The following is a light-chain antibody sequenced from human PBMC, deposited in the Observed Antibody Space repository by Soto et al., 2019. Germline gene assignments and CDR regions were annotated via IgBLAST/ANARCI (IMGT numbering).Light chain of an antibody. V-gene: IGKV3-20*01. CDR1: HSVSSSY. CDR3: QQYHTSPPT. Sequence: EIVLTQSPGTLSLSPEERATFSCRASHSVSSSYIAWYQQKRGQSPRRLIYGASIRATGIPDRFSGSGSGKDFTLTISRLEPEDFALYYCQQYHTSPPTLGQGTKLHIK. J-gene: IGKJ1*01. CDR2: GAS.